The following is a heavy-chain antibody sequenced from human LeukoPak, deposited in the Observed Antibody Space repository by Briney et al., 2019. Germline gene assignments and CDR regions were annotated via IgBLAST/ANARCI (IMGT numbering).Heavy chain of an antibody. Sequence: ASVKVSCKASGYTFTSYGISWVRQAPGQGLEWMGWISAYNGNTNYAQKLQGRVTMTTDTSTSTAYMELRSLRSDDTAVYYCARDWQIPPLHLVWSGYDYWGQGILVTVSS. J-gene: IGHJ4*02. CDR3: ARDWQIPPLHLVWSGYDY. CDR1: GYTFTSYG. D-gene: IGHD3-3*01. V-gene: IGHV1-18*01. CDR2: ISAYNGNT.